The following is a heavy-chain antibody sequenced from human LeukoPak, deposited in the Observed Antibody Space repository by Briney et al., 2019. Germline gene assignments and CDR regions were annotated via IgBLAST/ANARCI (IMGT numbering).Heavy chain of an antibody. D-gene: IGHD4-11*01. CDR1: GFTFGDYA. J-gene: IGHJ1*01. CDR3: TRGPPGVTVTYFQH. CDR2: IRSKAYGATT. V-gene: IGHV3-49*04. Sequence: PGGSLRLSCTASGFTFGDYAMSWVRQAPGKGLEWVGFIRSKAYGATTEYAASVKGRFTISRDDPKSIAYLQMNSLKTEDTAVYYCTRGPPGVTVTYFQHWGQGTLVTVSS.